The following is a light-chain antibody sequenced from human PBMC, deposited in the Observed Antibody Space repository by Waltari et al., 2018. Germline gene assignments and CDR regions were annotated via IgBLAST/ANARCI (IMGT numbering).Light chain of an antibody. J-gene: IGLJ3*02. CDR2: GNT. CDR3: QSFDSSLSASV. V-gene: IGLV1-40*01. CDR1: SSNFGAGYD. Sequence: QSVLTQPPSMSGAPGQKVTIPCTGGSSNFGAGYDVHWYQQFPGKAPKLLIFGNTNRPSGVPGSFSGSRSGTSASLAIAGLQSEDEAVYYCQSFDSSLSASVFGGGTKLTVL.